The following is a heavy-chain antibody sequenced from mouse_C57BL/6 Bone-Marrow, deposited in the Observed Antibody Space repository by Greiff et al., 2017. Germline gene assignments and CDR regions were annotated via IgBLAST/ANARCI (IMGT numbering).Heavy chain of an antibody. CDR2: IDPSDSYT. Sequence: QVQLKQPGAELVMPGASVKLSCKASGYTFTSYWMHWVKQRPGQGLEWIGEIDPSDSYTNYNQKFKGKSTLTVDKSSSTAYMQLSSLTSEDSAVYYGARSHYGSSYGFAYWGQGTLVTVSA. CDR1: GYTFTSYW. J-gene: IGHJ3*01. CDR3: ARSHYGSSYGFAY. V-gene: IGHV1-69*01. D-gene: IGHD1-1*01.